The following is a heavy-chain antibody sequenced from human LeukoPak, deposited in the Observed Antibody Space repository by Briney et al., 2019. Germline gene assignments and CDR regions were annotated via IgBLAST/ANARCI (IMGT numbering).Heavy chain of an antibody. V-gene: IGHV3-23*01. CDR2: NSGGSS. J-gene: IGHJ4*02. CDR1: GFTFSTYG. Sequence: GGSLRFSCAASGFTFSTYGVYWVRQAPGKGLEWVSSNSGGSSYYADSVKGRFTISRDNSKNTLYLQMNSLRAEDTAVYYCAKDLGSSGWYIDYWGQGTLVTVSS. D-gene: IGHD6-19*01. CDR3: AKDLGSSGWYIDY.